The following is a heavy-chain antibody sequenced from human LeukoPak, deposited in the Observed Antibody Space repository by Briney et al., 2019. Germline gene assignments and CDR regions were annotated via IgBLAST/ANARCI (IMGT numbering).Heavy chain of an antibody. V-gene: IGHV4-39*01. CDR2: IYYSGST. CDR3: ARSRDYDFWSGSDY. Sequence: SETLSLTCTVSGGSISGSSYYWGWIRQPPGKGLEWIGSIYYSGSTYYNPSFKSRVTISVDTSKNQFSLKLNSVTATDTAVYYCARSRDYDFWSGSDYWGQGTLVTVSS. D-gene: IGHD3-3*01. J-gene: IGHJ4*02. CDR1: GGSISGSSYY.